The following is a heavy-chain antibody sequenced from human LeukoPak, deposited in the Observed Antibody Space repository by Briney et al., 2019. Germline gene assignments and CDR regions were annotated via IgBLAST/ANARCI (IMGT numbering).Heavy chain of an antibody. CDR3: VRGGGRGDYNERYYFDY. J-gene: IGHJ4*02. Sequence: GGSLRLSCAASGFTFSSYSMNWVRQAPGKGLEWVSYISSSSRTIYYADSVKGRFTISRDNAKNSLYLQMNSLRAEDTAIYYCVRGGGRGDYNERYYFDYWGQGTLVTVSS. D-gene: IGHD3-22*01. CDR2: ISSSSRTI. CDR1: GFTFSSYS. V-gene: IGHV3-48*01.